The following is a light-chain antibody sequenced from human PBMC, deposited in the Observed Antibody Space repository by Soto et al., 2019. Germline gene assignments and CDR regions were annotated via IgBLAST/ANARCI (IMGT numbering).Light chain of an antibody. CDR2: SND. CDR3: AAWDDTLRARV. CDR1: NSNIGRND. Sequence: QSVLAQPPSASGTPGQGVTISCSGSNSNIGRNDVTWYQQVPGTAPQCLIYSNDQRPSGVPDRISGSRSGTSASLAISGLQSGDEAEYYCAAWDDTLRARVFGGGTQLTVL. V-gene: IGLV1-44*01. J-gene: IGLJ7*01.